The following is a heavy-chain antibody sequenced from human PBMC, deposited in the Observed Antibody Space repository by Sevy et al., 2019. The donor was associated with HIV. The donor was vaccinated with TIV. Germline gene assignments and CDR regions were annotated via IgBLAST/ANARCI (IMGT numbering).Heavy chain of an antibody. Sequence: GGSLRLSCAASGFTFSSYGMHWVRQAPGKGLEWMETIWYDGSKKYYGDSVKGRFTISRDNSKNTLHLQMNSLTAEDTAVYYCAREGVPAAIGFDYWGQGTLVTVSS. CDR2: IWYDGSKK. V-gene: IGHV3-33*01. D-gene: IGHD2-2*01. J-gene: IGHJ4*02. CDR1: GFTFSSYG. CDR3: AREGVPAAIGFDY.